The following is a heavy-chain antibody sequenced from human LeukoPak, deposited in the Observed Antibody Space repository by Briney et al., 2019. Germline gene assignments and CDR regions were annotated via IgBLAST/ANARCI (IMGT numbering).Heavy chain of an antibody. CDR1: GFTFSSYG. D-gene: IGHD2-2*01. CDR3: AKDPRSLVVVPAAIGFGAWFDP. CDR2: ISGSGGST. V-gene: IGHV3-23*01. J-gene: IGHJ5*02. Sequence: PGGSLRLSCAASGFTFSSYGMSWVRQAPGKGLEWVSAISGSGGSTYYADSVKGRFTISRDNSKNTLYLQMNSLRAEDTAVYYCAKDPRSLVVVPAAIGFGAWFDPWGQGTLVTVPS.